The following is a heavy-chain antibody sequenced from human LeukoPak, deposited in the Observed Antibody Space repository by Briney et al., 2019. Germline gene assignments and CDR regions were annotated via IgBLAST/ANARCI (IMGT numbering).Heavy chain of an antibody. Sequence: GASVKVSCKASGGTFSSYAISWVRQAPGQGLEGMGGIIPIFGTANYAQKFQGRVTITADESTSTAYMELSSLRSEDTAVYYCARGNTVTTGWFDPWGQGTLVTVSS. D-gene: IGHD4-17*01. J-gene: IGHJ5*02. CDR3: ARGNTVTTGWFDP. CDR1: GGTFSSYA. CDR2: IIPIFGTA. V-gene: IGHV1-69*13.